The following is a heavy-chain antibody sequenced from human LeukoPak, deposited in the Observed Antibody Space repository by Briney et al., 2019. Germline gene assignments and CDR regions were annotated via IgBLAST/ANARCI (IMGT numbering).Heavy chain of an antibody. CDR3: ARVAVTTRIWFHFDY. V-gene: IGHV3-53*01. CDR1: GFTVRSNY. CDR2: IYSGGSA. J-gene: IGHJ4*02. D-gene: IGHD4-17*01. Sequence: GGSLRLSCAASGFTVRSNYMSWVRQAPGKGLEWVSVIYSGGSAYYADSVKGRFTISRDNSRNTLYLQMNSLRAEDTAVYYCARVAVTTRIWFHFDYWGQGTLLTVSS.